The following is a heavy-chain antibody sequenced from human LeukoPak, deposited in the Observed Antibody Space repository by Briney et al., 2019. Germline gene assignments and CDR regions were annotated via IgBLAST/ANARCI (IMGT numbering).Heavy chain of an antibody. J-gene: IGHJ3*02. V-gene: IGHV1-2*02. CDR2: INPESGGT. Sequence: ASVKVSCKASGYTFTGYYMHWVRQAPGQGLEWMGWINPESGGTNFAQKFQGRVTMTRDTSISTAYMKLSRLRSDDTAMYYCAKVRSSWYLWGAFDIWGQGTMVTVSS. CDR1: GYTFTGYY. CDR3: AKVRSSWYLWGAFDI. D-gene: IGHD6-13*01.